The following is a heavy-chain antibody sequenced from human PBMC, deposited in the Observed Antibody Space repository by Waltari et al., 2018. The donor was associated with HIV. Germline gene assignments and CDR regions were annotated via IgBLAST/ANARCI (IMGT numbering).Heavy chain of an antibody. V-gene: IGHV3-9*01. CDR1: GFRFNNYG. J-gene: IGHJ6*02. CDR2: ITCGCRGI. Sequence: EVQLVEFGGGLVQPGRSLRLSCAASGFRFNNYGMHWVRQAPGKVLWWVSCITCGCRGIEYAASGKCRFSVSRDNAKNSLFLQMNSLRPEDTAVYYCVKDAYYFDDTTRRYGLDVWGQGTTVTVSS. CDR3: VKDAYYFDDTTRRYGLDV. D-gene: IGHD3-22*01.